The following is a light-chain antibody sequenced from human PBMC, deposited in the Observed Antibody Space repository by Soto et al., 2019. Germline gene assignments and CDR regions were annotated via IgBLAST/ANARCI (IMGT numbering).Light chain of an antibody. J-gene: IGKJ2*01. CDR3: HQYNIWPHT. CDR1: QSVSNN. CDR2: GSS. Sequence: EIVMTHSPVTLSVSPGERATLSCRASQSVSNNLAWYQQKPGPSPRLLLYGSSTRATGIPARFRGSGSGTEFTLTISSLQSEDFAVYYCHQYNIWPHTFGQGTKLEIK. V-gene: IGKV3-15*01.